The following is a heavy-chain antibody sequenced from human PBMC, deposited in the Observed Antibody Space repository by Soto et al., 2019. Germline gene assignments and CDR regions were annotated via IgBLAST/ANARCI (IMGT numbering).Heavy chain of an antibody. CDR3: ARGYDFWSGYYYYGMEV. J-gene: IGHJ6*02. V-gene: IGHV1-8*01. CDR2: MNPNSGNT. D-gene: IGHD3-3*01. Sequence: ASVKVSCKASGYTFTSYDINWVRQATGQGLEWMGWMNPNSGNTGYAQKFQGRVTMTRNTSISTAYMELSSLRSEDTAVYYCARGYDFWSGYYYYGMEVWGQGTTVTVSS. CDR1: GYTFTSYD.